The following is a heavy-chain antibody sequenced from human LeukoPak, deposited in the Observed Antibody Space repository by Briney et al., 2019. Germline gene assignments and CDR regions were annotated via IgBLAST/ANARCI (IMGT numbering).Heavy chain of an antibody. CDR2: IYSGGST. D-gene: IGHD3-22*01. V-gene: IGHV3-53*05. CDR3: AREVGSDYYDSRLDY. CDR1: GFTVSSNY. J-gene: IGHJ4*02. Sequence: GGSLTLSCAASGFTVSSNYMSWVRQAPGKGLEWVSGIYSGGSTYYADSVKGRFTISRDNSKNTLYLQMNSLRAEDTAVYYCAREVGSDYYDSRLDYWGQGTLVTVSS.